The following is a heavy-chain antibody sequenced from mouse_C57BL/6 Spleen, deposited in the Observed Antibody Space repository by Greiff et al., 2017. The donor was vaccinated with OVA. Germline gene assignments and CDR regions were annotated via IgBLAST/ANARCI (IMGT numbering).Heavy chain of an antibody. CDR3: ARGGVPFYYGSSSYCFNY. CDR2: ISNGGGST. CDR1: GFTFSDYY. D-gene: IGHD1-1*01. V-gene: IGHV5-12*01. Sequence: VQLKQSGGGLVQPGGSLKLSCAASGFTFSDYYMSWVRQTPEKRLEWVAYISNGGGSTYYPDTVKGRFTISRDNAKNTLYLQMSRLKSEDTAMYYCARGGVPFYYGSSSYCFNYWGQGTTLTVSS. J-gene: IGHJ2*01.